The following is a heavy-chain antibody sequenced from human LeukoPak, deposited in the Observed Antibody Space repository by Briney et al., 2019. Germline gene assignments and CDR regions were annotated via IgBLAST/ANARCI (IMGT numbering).Heavy chain of an antibody. V-gene: IGHV1-69*13. CDR2: IIPIFGTA. D-gene: IGHD6-6*01. CDR1: GGTFSSYA. Sequence: ASVKVSCKASGGTFSSYAISWVRQAPGQGLEWMGGIIPIFGTANYAQKFQGRVTITADESTSTAYMELSSLRSEDTAVYYCARDVPRGSSSATNAFDIWGQGTMVTVSS. CDR3: ARDVPRGSSSATNAFDI. J-gene: IGHJ3*02.